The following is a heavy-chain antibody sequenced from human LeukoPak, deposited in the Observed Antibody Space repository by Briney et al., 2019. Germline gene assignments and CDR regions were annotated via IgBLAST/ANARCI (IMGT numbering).Heavy chain of an antibody. CDR2: IRSKAYGGTT. CDR1: GFTFGDYA. D-gene: IGHD3-9*01. Sequence: GGSLRLSCTASGFTFGDYAMSWVRLAPGKGLEWVGFIRSKAYGGTTEYAASVKGRFTISRDDSKSIAYLQMNSLKTEDTAVYYCTRDGYFDRHNDYWGQGTLVTVSS. J-gene: IGHJ4*02. V-gene: IGHV3-49*04. CDR3: TRDGYFDRHNDY.